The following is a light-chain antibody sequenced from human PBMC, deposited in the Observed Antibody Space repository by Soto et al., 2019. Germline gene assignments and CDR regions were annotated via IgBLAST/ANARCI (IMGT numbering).Light chain of an antibody. CDR1: STDFVGYNR. CDR3: SSYTSTNTQV. CDR2: EVS. V-gene: IGLV2-18*02. Sequence: QSALTQPPSVSGSPGQSVTISCTGTSTDFVGYNRVSWYQQPPGTAPKLMIYEVSNRPSGVSNRFSGSKSGNTASVTISGLQAEDEADYYCSSYTSTNTQVFGTGTKVTVL. J-gene: IGLJ1*01.